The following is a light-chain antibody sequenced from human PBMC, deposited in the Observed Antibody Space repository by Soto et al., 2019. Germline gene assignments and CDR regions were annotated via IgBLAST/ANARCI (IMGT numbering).Light chain of an antibody. J-gene: IGKJ2*01. CDR1: QDISNY. Sequence: DIPMTQSPSSLSASVGDRVTITCQASQDISNYLNWYQQKPGKAPKLLIYDASNLETGVPSRFSGSGSGTAFTFTISSLQPEDIATYYCQQYDNLPYTFGQGTKLEIK. CDR3: QQYDNLPYT. CDR2: DAS. V-gene: IGKV1-33*01.